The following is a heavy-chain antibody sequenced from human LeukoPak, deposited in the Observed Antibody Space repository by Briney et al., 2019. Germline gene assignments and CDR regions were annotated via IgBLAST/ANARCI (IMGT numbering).Heavy chain of an antibody. V-gene: IGHV1-18*01. CDR2: ISAYNGNT. CDR3: ARDYDGYNLIPVDY. CDR1: GYTFTSYG. Sequence: ASVKVSCKASGYTFTSYGISWVRQAPGQGLEWMGWISAYNGNTNYAQKLQGRVTMTTDTSTSTAYMELRSLRSDDTAVYYCARDYDGYNLIPVDYWGRGTLVTVSS. D-gene: IGHD5-24*01. J-gene: IGHJ2*01.